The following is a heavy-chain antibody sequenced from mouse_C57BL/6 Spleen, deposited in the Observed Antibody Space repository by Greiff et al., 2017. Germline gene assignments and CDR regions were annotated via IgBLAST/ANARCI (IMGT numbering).Heavy chain of an antibody. J-gene: IGHJ1*03. V-gene: IGHV1-31*01. CDR3: ARGGYYGSSPSWYFDV. Sequence: EVQLVESGPELVKPGASVKISCKASGYSFTGYYMHWVKQSHGNILDWIGYIYPYNGVSSYNQKFKGKATLTVDKSSSTAYMELRSLTSEDSAVYYCARGGYYGSSPSWYFDVWGTGTTVTVSS. CDR2: IYPYNGVS. CDR1: GYSFTGYY. D-gene: IGHD1-1*01.